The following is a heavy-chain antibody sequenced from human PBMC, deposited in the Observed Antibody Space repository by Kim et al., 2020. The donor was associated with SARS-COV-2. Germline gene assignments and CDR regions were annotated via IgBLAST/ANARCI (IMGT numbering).Heavy chain of an antibody. CDR2: IYYSGST. V-gene: IGHV4-39*07. CDR1: GGSISSSSYY. D-gene: IGHD3-16*02. CDR3: ARDHTPVNDYVWGSYPEAEYFQH. J-gene: IGHJ1*01. Sequence: SETLSLTCTVSGGSISSSSYYWGWIRQPPGKGLEWIGSIYYSGSTYYNPSLKSRVTISVDTSKNQFSLKLSSVTAADTAVYYCARDHTPVNDYVWGSYPEAEYFQHWGQGTLVTVSS.